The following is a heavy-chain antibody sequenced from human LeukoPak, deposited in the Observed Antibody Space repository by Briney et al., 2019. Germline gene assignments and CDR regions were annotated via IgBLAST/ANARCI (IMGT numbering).Heavy chain of an antibody. CDR2: IWYDGSNK. J-gene: IGHJ4*02. Sequence: AGGSLRLSCAASGFTFSSYGMHWVRQAPGKGLEWVAVIWYDGSNKYYADSVKGRFTISRDNSKNTLYLQVNSLRAEDTAVYYCARDESGQQLVPFDYWGQGTLVTVSS. CDR1: GFTFSSYG. D-gene: IGHD6-13*01. CDR3: ARDESGQQLVPFDY. V-gene: IGHV3-33*01.